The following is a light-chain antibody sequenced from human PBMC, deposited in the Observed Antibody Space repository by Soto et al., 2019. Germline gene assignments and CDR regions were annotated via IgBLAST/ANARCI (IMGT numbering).Light chain of an antibody. Sequence: QLVLTQSPSASASLGASVKLTCTLSSGHSKYAIAWHQQQPEKGPRYLLKLNSDGSHTKGDGIPDRFSGSSSGAERYLTISSLQSEDEADCYCQTWGTGHWVFGGGTKVTVL. J-gene: IGLJ3*02. CDR1: SGHSKYA. CDR2: LNSDGSH. V-gene: IGLV4-69*01. CDR3: QTWGTGHWV.